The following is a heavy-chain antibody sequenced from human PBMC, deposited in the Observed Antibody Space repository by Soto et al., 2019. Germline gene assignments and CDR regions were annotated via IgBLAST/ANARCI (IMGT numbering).Heavy chain of an antibody. J-gene: IGHJ6*02. CDR2: IIPIFGTA. Sequence: SVKVSCKASGGTFSSYAISWVRQAPGQGLEWMGGIIPIFGTANYAQKFQGRVTITADESTSTAYMEPSSLRSEDTAVYYCARGGYYDSSGYYPLKSPGPNYYYYYGMDVWGQGTTVTVSS. D-gene: IGHD3-22*01. CDR3: ARGGYYDSSGYYPLKSPGPNYYYYYGMDV. V-gene: IGHV1-69*13. CDR1: GGTFSSYA.